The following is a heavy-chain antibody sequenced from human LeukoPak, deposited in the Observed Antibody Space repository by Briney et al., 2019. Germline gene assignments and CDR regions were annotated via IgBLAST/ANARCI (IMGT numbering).Heavy chain of an antibody. CDR3: TKELGASGSSHMCYFDY. J-gene: IGHJ4*02. CDR2: VLHDGSAK. Sequence: GRSLILSCAASGFSLRNHGMNWVRQAPGKGLEWVAVVLHDGSAKFYADSVKGRFTISRDNPNNILYLQMNSLRPEDTAVYYCTKELGASGSSHMCYFDYWGQGILVTVS. D-gene: IGHD3-10*01. CDR1: GFSLRNHG. V-gene: IGHV3-30*18.